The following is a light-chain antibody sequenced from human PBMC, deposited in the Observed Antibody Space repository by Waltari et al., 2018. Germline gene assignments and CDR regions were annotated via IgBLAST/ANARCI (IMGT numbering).Light chain of an antibody. CDR3: QMYVRLPVT. Sequence: EIVLTQSTGTLSLSPGERATLSCRASQSVGRSLAWYQQKPGQAPRLLIFEASNRATAIPERFSGSGSGTDFSLTISRLEPEDFAVYYCQMYVRLPVTFGQGTKVEIK. J-gene: IGKJ1*01. V-gene: IGKV3-20*01. CDR2: EAS. CDR1: QSVGRS.